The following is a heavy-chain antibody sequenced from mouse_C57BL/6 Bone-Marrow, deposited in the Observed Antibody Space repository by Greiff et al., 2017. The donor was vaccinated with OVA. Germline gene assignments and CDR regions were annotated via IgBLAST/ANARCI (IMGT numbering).Heavy chain of an antibody. CDR3: AIDYYGSSYFDY. Sequence: QAQLKQPGAELVKPGASVKLSCKASGYTFTSYWLHWVKQRPGQGLEWIGMIHPNSGSTNYNEKFKSKATLTVDKSSSTAYMQLSSLTSEDSAVYYCAIDYYGSSYFDYWGQGTTLTVSS. CDR1: GYTFTSYW. V-gene: IGHV1-64*01. J-gene: IGHJ2*01. D-gene: IGHD1-1*01. CDR2: IHPNSGST.